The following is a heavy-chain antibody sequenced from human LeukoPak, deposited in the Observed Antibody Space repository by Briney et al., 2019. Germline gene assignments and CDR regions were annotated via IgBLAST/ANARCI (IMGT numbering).Heavy chain of an antibody. V-gene: IGHV3-53*01. CDR3: ATRAAAGYYYGMDV. Sequence: GGSLRLSCAASGFTVSSNYMSWVRQAPGKGLEWVSIIYSGGNTYYVDSVKGRFTISRDNSKNTLYLQMNSLRAKDTAVYYCATRAAAGYYYGMDVWGQGTTVTVSS. J-gene: IGHJ6*02. CDR1: GFTVSSNY. D-gene: IGHD6-13*01. CDR2: IYSGGNT.